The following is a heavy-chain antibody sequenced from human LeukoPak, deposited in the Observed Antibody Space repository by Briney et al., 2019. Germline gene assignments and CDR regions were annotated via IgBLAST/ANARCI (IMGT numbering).Heavy chain of an antibody. Sequence: GASVKVSCKVSGYTLTELSMHWVRQAPGKGLEWMGGFDPEDGETIYAQRFQGRVTMTEDTSTDTAYMELSSLRSEDTAVYYCATLVSSGYGEFDYWGQGTLVTVSS. V-gene: IGHV1-24*01. CDR1: GYTLTELS. CDR3: ATLVSSGYGEFDY. CDR2: FDPEDGET. D-gene: IGHD3-22*01. J-gene: IGHJ4*02.